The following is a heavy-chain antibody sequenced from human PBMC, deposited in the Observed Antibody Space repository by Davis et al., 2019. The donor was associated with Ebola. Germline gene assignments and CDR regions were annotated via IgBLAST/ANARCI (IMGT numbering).Heavy chain of an antibody. J-gene: IGHJ4*02. D-gene: IGHD4-11*01. Sequence: PGGSLRLSCVASGLAVNSNFVSWIRQAPGKGLEWISVMYGAGNKYYADSVKGRFTISRDNAQNTLYLQMSSLRAEDTAVYYCARDGSSLTTKPGMNDYWGQGTLVTVSS. CDR1: GLAVNSNF. V-gene: IGHV3-66*01. CDR2: MYGAGNK. CDR3: ARDGSSLTTKPGMNDY.